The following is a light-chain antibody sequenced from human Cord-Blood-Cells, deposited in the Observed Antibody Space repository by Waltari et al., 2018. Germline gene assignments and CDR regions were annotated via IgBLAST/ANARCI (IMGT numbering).Light chain of an antibody. V-gene: IGLV2-14*01. Sequence: QSALTQPASVSGSPGQSITISCTGTSSDVGGYNYVSWYQQHPGKAPKLMIYDVSKRPSGVSNRFSGSKADTTASLTIYGLQAEDEADYYCSSYTSSSTLVFGGGTKLTVL. CDR3: SSYTSSSTLV. CDR2: DVS. J-gene: IGLJ3*02. CDR1: SSDVGGYNY.